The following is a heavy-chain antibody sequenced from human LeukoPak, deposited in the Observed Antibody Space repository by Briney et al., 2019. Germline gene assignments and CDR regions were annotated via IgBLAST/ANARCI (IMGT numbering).Heavy chain of an antibody. CDR3: ARVSGSYRPMYFDY. CDR2: IYSGGST. V-gene: IGHV3-66*01. CDR1: GFTVSSNY. D-gene: IGHD1-26*01. Sequence: GGSLRLSCAASGFTVSSNYMSWVRQAPGKGLEWVSVIYSGGSTYYADSVKGRFTISRDNSKNTLYLQMNSLRAEDTAVYYCARVSGSYRPMYFDYWGQGTLVTVSS. J-gene: IGHJ4*02.